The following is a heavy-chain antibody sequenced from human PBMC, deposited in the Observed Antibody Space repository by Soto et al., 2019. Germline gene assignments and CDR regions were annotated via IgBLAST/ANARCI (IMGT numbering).Heavy chain of an antibody. CDR3: STQEYSSNWYYFEY. J-gene: IGHJ4*02. V-gene: IGHV3-15*07. CDR2: IKRKTDGETI. Sequence: GGSLRLSCAASGFTFSNAWMTWVRQAPGKGLEWVGRIKRKTDGETIHYAAPVKGRFTISRDDSKNTLYLQMNSLKIEDTAVYYCSTQEYSSNWYYFEYWGQGALVTVSS. CDR1: GFTFSNAW. D-gene: IGHD6-13*01.